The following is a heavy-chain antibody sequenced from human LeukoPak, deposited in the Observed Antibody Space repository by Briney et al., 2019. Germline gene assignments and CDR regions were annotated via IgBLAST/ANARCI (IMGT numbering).Heavy chain of an antibody. CDR2: KYYSGTT. D-gene: IGHD3-9*01. V-gene: IGHV4-39*01. Sequence: SETLSLSCSVSGVSISSSCYYWGWIRQPPGKGLEWIGGKYYSGTTYYLPSLKGRVTIPVNTSKNQFSLTMRYVTAADTAVYYCARGPSGALRYLDWYYWGRGTLVTVSS. J-gene: IGHJ4*02. CDR1: GVSISSSCYY. CDR3: ARGPSGALRYLDWYY.